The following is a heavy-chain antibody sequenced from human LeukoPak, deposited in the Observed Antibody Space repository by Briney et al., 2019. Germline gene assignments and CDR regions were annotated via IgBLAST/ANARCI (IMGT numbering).Heavy chain of an antibody. CDR1: GGSISSYY. Sequence: PSETLSLTCTVSGGSISSYYWSWIRQPPGKGLEWIGYIYYSGSTNYNPSLKSRVTISVDTSKNQFSLKLSSVTAADTAVYYCARSKVGDYYYYYMDVWGKGTTVTVPS. CDR3: ARSKVGDYYYYYMDV. CDR2: IYYSGST. V-gene: IGHV4-59*01. J-gene: IGHJ6*03. D-gene: IGHD1-26*01.